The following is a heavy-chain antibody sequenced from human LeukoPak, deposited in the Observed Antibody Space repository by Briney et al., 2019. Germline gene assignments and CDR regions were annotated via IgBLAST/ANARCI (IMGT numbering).Heavy chain of an antibody. J-gene: IGHJ4*02. CDR3: ARTRGYIAS. D-gene: IGHD5-12*01. V-gene: IGHV3-11*01. CDR1: GFNFIDYY. CDR2: ISNTGQTI. Sequence: GGSLRLSCVASGFNFIDYYMSWIRQVPGKGLEWIAYISNTGQTIYYADSVKGRITISRDNSNNSLYLQLNSLRAEDTAVYYCARTRGYIASWGQGTRVTISS.